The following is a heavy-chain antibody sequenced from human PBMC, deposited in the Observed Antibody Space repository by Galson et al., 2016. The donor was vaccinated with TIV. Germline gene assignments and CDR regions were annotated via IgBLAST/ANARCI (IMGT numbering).Heavy chain of an antibody. D-gene: IGHD3-10*01. CDR1: GYSLSDLS. V-gene: IGHV1-24*01. CDR3: ATSLRGDSMVRGIRSPYFDY. Sequence: SVKVSCKVSGYSLSDLSMHWVRQAPGRGLAWMGGFAPEDDEIIYEETFQGRVTMTGDTSTDTAFMELSSLRSEDTAVYYCATSLRGDSMVRGIRSPYFDYWGQGILVTVSS. CDR2: FAPEDDEI. J-gene: IGHJ4*02.